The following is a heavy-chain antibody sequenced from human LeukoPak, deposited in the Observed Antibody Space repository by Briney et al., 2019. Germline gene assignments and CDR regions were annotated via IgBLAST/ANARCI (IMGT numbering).Heavy chain of an antibody. CDR3: ARDRCTNGVCFLAFDI. CDR2: ISSSGSYT. Sequence: GLSLRLPCASSGFTFSDYYMSWIRQASGKGLEGVSYISSSGSYTNYADCVKGRFTISRDNAKNSLYLQTNSLRAEDTAVYYCARDRCTNGVCFLAFDIWGQGTMVTVSA. J-gene: IGHJ3*02. D-gene: IGHD2-8*01. V-gene: IGHV3-11*06. CDR1: GFTFSDYY.